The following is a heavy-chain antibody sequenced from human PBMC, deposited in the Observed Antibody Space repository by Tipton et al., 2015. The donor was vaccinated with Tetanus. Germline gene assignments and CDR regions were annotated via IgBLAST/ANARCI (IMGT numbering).Heavy chain of an antibody. CDR3: SRGILWPVYSYEIPRNFDC. V-gene: IGHV3-49*03. Sequence: SLRLSCTASGFTFGDFAMSWFRLAPGKGLEWVGYIKRKAHGGTTQYAASVKGRFAISRDDSESIACLQMNSLKTEDTAVYYCSRGILWPVYSYEIPRNFDCWGQGTLVTVSS. D-gene: IGHD5-18*01. CDR2: IKRKAHGGTT. J-gene: IGHJ4*02. CDR1: GFTFGDFA.